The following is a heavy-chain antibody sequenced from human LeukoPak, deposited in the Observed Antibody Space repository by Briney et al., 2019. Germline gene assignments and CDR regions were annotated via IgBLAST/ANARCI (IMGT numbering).Heavy chain of an antibody. V-gene: IGHV4-39*07. J-gene: IGHJ6*03. CDR2: IYYSGST. CDR3: ARITFGGVIVLRGYYYYYYMDV. Sequence: SETLSLTCTVSGGSISSSSYYWGWIRQPPGKGLEWIGSIYYSGSTYYNPSLRSRVTISVDTSKSQFSLKLSSVTAADTAVYYCARITFGGVIVLRGYYYYYYMDVWGKGTTVTVSS. D-gene: IGHD3-16*02. CDR1: GGSISSSSYY.